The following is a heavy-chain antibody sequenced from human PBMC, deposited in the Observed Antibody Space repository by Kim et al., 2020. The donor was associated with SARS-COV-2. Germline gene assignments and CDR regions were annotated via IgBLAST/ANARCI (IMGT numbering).Heavy chain of an antibody. D-gene: IGHD1-26*01. CDR3: SRGSGSYYPPLYY. J-gene: IGHJ4*02. CDR2: ISYDGSNK. Sequence: GGSLRLSCAASGFTFSSYAMHWVRQAPGKGLEWVAVISYDGSNKYYADSVKGRFTISRDNSKNTLYLQMNSLRAEDTAVYYCSRGSGSYYPPLYYWGQGTLVTVSS. V-gene: IGHV3-30*04. CDR1: GFTFSSYA.